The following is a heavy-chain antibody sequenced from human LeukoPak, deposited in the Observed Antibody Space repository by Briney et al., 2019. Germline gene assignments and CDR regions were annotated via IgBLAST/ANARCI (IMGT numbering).Heavy chain of an antibody. D-gene: IGHD3-10*01. Sequence: GGSLRLSCVGSGFMFSNYYMYWVRQAPGKGLVWVSRIKNAGIDTIYADSVKGRFTVSRDNAKNTVYLQMSSLRAEDTAVYYCAGGGYGHNMDVWGEGTTVTGSS. V-gene: IGHV3-74*01. CDR2: IKNAGIDT. J-gene: IGHJ6*03. CDR1: GFMFSNYY. CDR3: AGGGYGHNMDV.